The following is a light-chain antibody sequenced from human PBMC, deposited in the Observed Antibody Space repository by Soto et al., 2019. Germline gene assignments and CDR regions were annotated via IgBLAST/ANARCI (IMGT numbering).Light chain of an antibody. J-gene: IGKJ1*01. Sequence: EIVMTQSPATLSVSPGERATLSCRASQSVNNNLAWYQQKPGQAPRLLISGASTRATGIPARFSGSGSETEFTLTISSLQSEDLAVYDCQQYNNWWTFGQGTKVEIK. V-gene: IGKV3-15*01. CDR3: QQYNNWWT. CDR2: GAS. CDR1: QSVNNN.